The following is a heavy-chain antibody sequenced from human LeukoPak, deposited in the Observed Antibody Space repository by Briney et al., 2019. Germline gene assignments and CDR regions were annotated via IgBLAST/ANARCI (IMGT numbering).Heavy chain of an antibody. J-gene: IGHJ4*02. CDR2: IYPGDSDT. V-gene: IGHV5-51*07. Sequence: GESLKISCKGSGYTFSSYWIGWVHQMPGKGLEWMGIIYPGDSDTRYSPSLQGQVTISVDTSIGTAYLQWSSLKASDTAIYYCARQNDFRLDYWGQGTLVTVSS. CDR3: ARQNDFRLDY. D-gene: IGHD3-3*01. CDR1: GYTFSSYW.